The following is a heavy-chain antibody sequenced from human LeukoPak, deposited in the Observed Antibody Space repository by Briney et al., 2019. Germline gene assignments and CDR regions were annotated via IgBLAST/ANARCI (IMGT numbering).Heavy chain of an antibody. D-gene: IGHD4/OR15-4a*01. CDR2: IWYDGSNK. V-gene: IGHV3-33*06. Sequence: GGSLRLSCAASGFTFSSYGIHWVRQAPGKGLEWVAVIWYDGSNKYYADSVKGRFTISRDSSKNTLYLQMNSLRAEDTAVYYCAKSPFEANYYFDYWGQGTLVTVSS. CDR1: GFTFSSYG. CDR3: AKSPFEANYYFDY. J-gene: IGHJ4*02.